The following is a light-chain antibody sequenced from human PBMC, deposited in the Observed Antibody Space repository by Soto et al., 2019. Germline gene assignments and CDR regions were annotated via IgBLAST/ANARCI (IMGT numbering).Light chain of an antibody. CDR3: QQYYHIPRT. V-gene: IGKV3-20*01. J-gene: IGKJ2*01. CDR1: QSVSSNY. CDR2: GSS. Sequence: EIVLTQSPGTLSLSPGERATLSCRASQSVSSNYLAWYQQKAGQAPRLLIYGSSSRATGIPDRFSGSGSGTDFTLAISRLEPEDVAVYYCQQYYHIPRTFGQGTKLEIK.